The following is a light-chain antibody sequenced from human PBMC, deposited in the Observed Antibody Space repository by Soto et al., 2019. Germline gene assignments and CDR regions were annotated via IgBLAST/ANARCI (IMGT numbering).Light chain of an antibody. CDR1: QSVSSSY. V-gene: IGKV3-20*01. CDR2: GTS. J-gene: IGKJ1*01. Sequence: EIVLTQSPGTLSLSPGERATLSCRASQSVSSSYLAWYQQKLGQAPRLLIYGTSSRATAIPDRFSGSGSGTDFTLTISRLEPEDFAVYYCQQYGSSSWTFGQGTKVDIK. CDR3: QQYGSSSWT.